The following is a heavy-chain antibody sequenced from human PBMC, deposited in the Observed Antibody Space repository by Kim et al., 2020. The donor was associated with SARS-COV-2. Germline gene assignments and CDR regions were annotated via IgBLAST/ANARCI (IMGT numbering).Heavy chain of an antibody. CDR1: GFTFSSYA. CDR2: ISGSGGST. J-gene: IGHJ6*02. Sequence: GGSLRLSCAASGFTFSSYAMSWVRQAPGKGLEWVSAISGSGGSTYYADSVKDRFTISRDNSKNTLYLQMNSLRAEDTAVYYCAGGEGLRYFDWLPFPPTEHYYYYGMDGWGQGTTVTVSS. D-gene: IGHD3-9*01. CDR3: AGGEGLRYFDWLPFPPTEHYYYYGMDG. V-gene: IGHV3-23*01.